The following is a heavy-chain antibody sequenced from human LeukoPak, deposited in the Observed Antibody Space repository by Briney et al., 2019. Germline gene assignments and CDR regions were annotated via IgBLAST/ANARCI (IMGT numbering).Heavy chain of an antibody. CDR3: AREAGYYDILTGPIDAFDI. CDR1: GFTFSSYA. V-gene: IGHV3-7*01. J-gene: IGHJ3*02. Sequence: GGSRRLSCAASGFTFSSYAMSWVRQAPGKGLEWVANIKQDGSEKYYVDSVKGRFTISRDNAKNSLYLQMNSLRAEDTAVYYCAREAGYYDILTGPIDAFDIWGQGTMVTVSS. CDR2: IKQDGSEK. D-gene: IGHD3-9*01.